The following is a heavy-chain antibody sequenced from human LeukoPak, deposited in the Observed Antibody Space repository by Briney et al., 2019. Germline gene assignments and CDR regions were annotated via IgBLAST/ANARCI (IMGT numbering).Heavy chain of an antibody. V-gene: IGHV4-38-2*02. CDR3: ARSPGSIPYYGMDV. CDR1: GYSISSGYY. J-gene: IGHJ6*02. Sequence: PSETLSLTCTVSGYSISSGYYWGWIRQPPGKGLEWIGSIYHSGSTYYNPSLKSRVTISVDTSKNQFSLKLSSVTAADTAVYYCARSPGSIPYYGMDVWGQGTTVTVSS. D-gene: IGHD1-26*01. CDR2: IYHSGST.